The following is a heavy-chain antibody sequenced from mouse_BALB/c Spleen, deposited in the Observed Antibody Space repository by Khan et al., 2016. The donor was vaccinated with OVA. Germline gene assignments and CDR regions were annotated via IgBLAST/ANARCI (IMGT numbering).Heavy chain of an antibody. CDR1: GYTFTSYV. CDR2: ISPNSDGS. Sequence: VQLKESGPELVKPGASVKMSCKASGYTFTSYVMHWVKQKPGQGLEWIGYISPNSDGSKYNEKFRGKATLTSDKSSSTAYMELSSLTSEDSAVYYCLVSLDYYGSAYEGFAYWGQGTLVTVSA. J-gene: IGHJ3*01. V-gene: IGHV1S136*01. CDR3: LVSLDYYGSAYEGFAY. D-gene: IGHD1-1*01.